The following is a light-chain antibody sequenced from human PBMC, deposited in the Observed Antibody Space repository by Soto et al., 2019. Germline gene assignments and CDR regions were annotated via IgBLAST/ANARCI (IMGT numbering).Light chain of an antibody. Sequence: QSALTQSASVSGSPGQSITISCTGTSSDIGGHDDVSWYQQHPGKVPKLLLYGVTDRPSGVSDRFSGSKSGNVASLTISGLQAEDEADYYCCSYTSDLTPYVFGTGTKLTVL. V-gene: IGLV2-14*03. CDR2: GVT. CDR3: CSYTSDLTPYV. CDR1: SSDIGGHDD. J-gene: IGLJ1*01.